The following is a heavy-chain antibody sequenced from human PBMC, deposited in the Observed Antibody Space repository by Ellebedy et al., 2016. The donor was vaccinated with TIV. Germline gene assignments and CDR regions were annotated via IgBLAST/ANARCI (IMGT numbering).Heavy chain of an antibody. CDR2: INPSGSHT. D-gene: IGHD3-16*01. CDR3: ARPSLARTFGPCSSYGVDV. J-gene: IGHJ6*02. Sequence: ASVKVSCKASGYTFTGYYIHWVRQAPGQGLEWMGIINPSGSHTNYAQKLQGRVTMTRNTSTSTVYMELSSLRPDDTATYFCARPSLARTFGPCSSYGVDVWGQGTTVAVSS. V-gene: IGHV1-46*04. CDR1: GYTFTGYY.